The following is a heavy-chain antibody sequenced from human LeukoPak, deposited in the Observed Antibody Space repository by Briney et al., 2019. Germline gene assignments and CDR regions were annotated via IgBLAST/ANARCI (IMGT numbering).Heavy chain of an antibody. CDR2: IYYSGST. Sequence: PSETLSLIHAVSGGSIRSSTEYWGWIRQPPGKGLDWIGNIYYSGSTHYKPSLKSRVTISIDTSKNQFSLTLSSVTAADTAVYYCARLPRPVGSFPNDAFDFWGQGTMVTVSS. D-gene: IGHD1-26*01. V-gene: IGHV4-39*01. CDR1: GGSIRSSTEY. J-gene: IGHJ3*01. CDR3: ARLPRPVGSFPNDAFDF.